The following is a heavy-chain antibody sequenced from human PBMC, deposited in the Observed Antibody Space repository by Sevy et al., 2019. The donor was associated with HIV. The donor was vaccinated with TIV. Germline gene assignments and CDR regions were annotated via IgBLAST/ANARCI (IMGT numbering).Heavy chain of an antibody. Sequence: GSLRLSCAASGFRFSSYEMNWVRQAPGKGLEWVSYISYSGNNIYYSDSVKGRFTISRDNAKNYVYMQMNSLRAEDTDLYYCTRDLPPSATTVAHFDYWGQGTRVTVSS. D-gene: IGHD4-17*01. V-gene: IGHV3-48*03. CDR2: ISYSGNNI. CDR3: TRDLPPSATTVAHFDY. CDR1: GFRFSSYE. J-gene: IGHJ4*02.